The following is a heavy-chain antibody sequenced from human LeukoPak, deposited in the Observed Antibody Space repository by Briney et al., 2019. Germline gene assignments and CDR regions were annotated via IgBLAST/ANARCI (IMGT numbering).Heavy chain of an antibody. V-gene: IGHV3-23*01. Sequence: GRSLSLSSAAAAFTLTNYSISWVRQAAGRVLEWVSCISRSGGRTYYADSVKERFTISRDNSKNTLYQQLNSLRAEDTAVYYCAKGLYYDISAYYLLYFDYWGQGTLVTVSS. CDR1: AFTLTNYS. CDR2: ISRSGGRT. CDR3: AKGLYYDISAYYLLYFDY. D-gene: IGHD3-22*01. J-gene: IGHJ4*02.